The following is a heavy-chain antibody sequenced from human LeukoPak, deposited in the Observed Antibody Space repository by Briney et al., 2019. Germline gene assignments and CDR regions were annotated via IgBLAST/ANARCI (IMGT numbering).Heavy chain of an antibody. V-gene: IGHV4-34*01. CDR3: ARAYYSDY. CDR2: INHSGST. J-gene: IGHJ4*02. Sequence: SETLSLTCAVYGGSFSGYYWSWIRQPPGKGLEWIGEINHSGSTNYNPSLKSRVTISVDTSKNQFSLKLSSVTAADTAVYYCARAYYSDYWGQGTLVTVSS. CDR1: GGSFSGYY.